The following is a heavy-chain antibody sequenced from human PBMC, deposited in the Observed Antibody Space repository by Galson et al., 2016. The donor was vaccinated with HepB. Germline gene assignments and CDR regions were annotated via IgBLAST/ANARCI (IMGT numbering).Heavy chain of an antibody. Sequence: SLRLSCAASGFTSRNYALSWVRRAPGKGLEWVSHIDGPTPNTHYADSVRGRFSIYRDNSRDTLYLQMDSLTAEDSAIYYCTTWLSHHFDYWGQGTRVTVSS. D-gene: IGHD6-19*01. V-gene: IGHV3-23*01. J-gene: IGHJ4*02. CDR3: TTWLSHHFDY. CDR1: GFTSRNYA. CDR2: IDGPTPNT.